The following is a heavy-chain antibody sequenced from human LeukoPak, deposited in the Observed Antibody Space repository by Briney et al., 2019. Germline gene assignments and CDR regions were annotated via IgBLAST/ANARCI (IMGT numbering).Heavy chain of an antibody. V-gene: IGHV3-21*01. CDR2: ISSSSTYI. CDR3: ARDTSLDY. D-gene: IGHD2/OR15-2a*01. Sequence: GGSLRLSCAASEFTFSNYNMNWVRQAPGKGLEWVSYISSSSTYIYYADSVKGRFTISRDNAKNSLYLQMNSLRAEDTAVYYCARDTSLDYWGQGTLVTVSS. J-gene: IGHJ4*02. CDR1: EFTFSNYN.